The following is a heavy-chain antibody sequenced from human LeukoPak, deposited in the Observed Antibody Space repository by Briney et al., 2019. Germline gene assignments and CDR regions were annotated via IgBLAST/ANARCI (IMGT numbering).Heavy chain of an antibody. CDR3: ARGFTYFDDAFDI. CDR1: GGSISSGGYY. D-gene: IGHD3-3*01. Sequence: SETLSLTCTVSGGSISSGGYYWSWIRQHPGKGLEWIGYIYYSGSTYYNPSLKSRVTISVDTSKNQFSLKLSSVTAADTAVYYCARGFTYFDDAFDIWGQGTMVTVSS. V-gene: IGHV4-31*03. J-gene: IGHJ3*02. CDR2: IYYSGST.